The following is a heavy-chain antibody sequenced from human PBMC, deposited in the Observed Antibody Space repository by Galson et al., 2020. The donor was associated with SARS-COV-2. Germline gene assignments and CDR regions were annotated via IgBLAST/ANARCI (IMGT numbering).Heavy chain of an antibody. D-gene: IGHD2-15*01. Sequence: GESLKISCAASGFTFSSYGMHWVRQAPGKGLEWVAVIWYDGSNKYYADSVKGRFTISRDNSKNTLYLQMNSLRAEDTAVYYCAGVLIPDYGMDVWGQGTTVTVSS. CDR3: AGVLIPDYGMDV. CDR2: IWYDGSNK. V-gene: IGHV3-33*01. J-gene: IGHJ6*02. CDR1: GFTFSSYG.